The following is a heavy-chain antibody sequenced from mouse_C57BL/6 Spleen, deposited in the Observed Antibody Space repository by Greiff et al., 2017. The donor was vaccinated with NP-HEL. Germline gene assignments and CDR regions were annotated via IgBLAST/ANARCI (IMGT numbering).Heavy chain of an antibody. V-gene: IGHV1-15*01. CDR1: GYTFTDYE. Sequence: QVQLQQSGAELVRPGASVTLSCKASGYTFTDYEMHWVKQTPVHGLEWIGAIDPETGGTAYNQKFKGKAILTADKSSSTAYMELRSLTSEDSAVYYCTRRKSTTVVAKRYFDVWGTGTTVTVSS. J-gene: IGHJ1*03. CDR3: TRRKSTTVVAKRYFDV. D-gene: IGHD1-1*01. CDR2: IDPETGGT.